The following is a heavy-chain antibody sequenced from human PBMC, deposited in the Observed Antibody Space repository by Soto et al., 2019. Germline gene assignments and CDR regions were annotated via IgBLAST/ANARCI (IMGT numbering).Heavy chain of an antibody. D-gene: IGHD3-22*01. CDR3: SRDGSSVYEGSVGY. J-gene: IGHJ4*02. CDR1: GFTFSSYG. CDR2: IWYDGSNK. V-gene: IGHV3-33*01. Sequence: PGGSLRLSCAASGFTFSSYGMHWVRQAPCKGLEWVAVIWYDGSNKYYADSVKGRFTISRDNSKNTLYLQMDSLRAEDTAVYYCSRDGSSVYEGSVGYWGQGSLVTVSS.